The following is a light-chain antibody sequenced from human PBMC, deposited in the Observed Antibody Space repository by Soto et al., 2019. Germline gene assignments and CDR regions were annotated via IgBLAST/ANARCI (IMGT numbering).Light chain of an antibody. CDR2: AAS. V-gene: IGKV3-15*01. CDR1: EGVTNN. J-gene: IGKJ4*01. CDR3: QQYSQWPLT. Sequence: EIVMTQSPDTLSVSPGESATLSCRASEGVTNNLAWYQRKPGQAPRLFIYAASTRATDVPVRFSGRGSGTEFTLTISSPQPEDSAVYYCQQYSQWPLTFGGGTKVDI.